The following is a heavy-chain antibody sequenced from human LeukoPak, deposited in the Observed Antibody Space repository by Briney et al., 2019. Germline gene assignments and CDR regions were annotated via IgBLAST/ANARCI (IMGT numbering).Heavy chain of an antibody. Sequence: ASEKLSCKCSGYAFTSYAMSCVRQAPGQRLERMGWINTNTGNPTYAQGFTGRFVFSLDTSVSTTYLQIRSLKAEDTAVYYCARYQTGYYYYGMDVWRQAATVAV. J-gene: IGHJ6*02. D-gene: IGHD3-10*01. V-gene: IGHV7-4-1*01. CDR2: INTNTGNP. CDR1: GYAFTSYA. CDR3: ARYQTGYYYYGMDV.